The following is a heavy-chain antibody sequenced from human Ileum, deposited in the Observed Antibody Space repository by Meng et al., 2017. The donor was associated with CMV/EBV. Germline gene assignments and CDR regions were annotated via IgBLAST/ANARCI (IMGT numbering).Heavy chain of an antibody. CDR3: AKDIIRRGGGWTNPFDY. Sequence: GGSLRLSCAASGFTFDDYTMHWVRQAPGKGLEWVSLITWDGSGIYHADSVKGRFTVSRDNSKNSLYLQMNSLRNEDTALYYCAKDIIRRGGGWTNPFDYWGPGTLVNVSS. CDR1: GFTFDDYT. D-gene: IGHD6-19*01. CDR2: ITWDGSGI. V-gene: IGHV3-43*01. J-gene: IGHJ4*02.